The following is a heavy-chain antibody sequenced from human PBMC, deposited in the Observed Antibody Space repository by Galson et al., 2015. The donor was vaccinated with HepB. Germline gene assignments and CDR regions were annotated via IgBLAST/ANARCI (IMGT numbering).Heavy chain of an antibody. CDR3: ARERGNYRYFDY. V-gene: IGHV1-18*01. CDR1: GYTFTDYG. CDR2: ISTYNDNT. J-gene: IGHJ4*02. Sequence: SVKVSCKASGYTFTDYGITWVRQAPGQGLEWMGWISTYNDNTNFAQRLQGRLTMTTDTSTSTAYMELRSLRSDDTAVYYCARERGNYRYFDYWGQGTLVTVSS. D-gene: IGHD1-7*01.